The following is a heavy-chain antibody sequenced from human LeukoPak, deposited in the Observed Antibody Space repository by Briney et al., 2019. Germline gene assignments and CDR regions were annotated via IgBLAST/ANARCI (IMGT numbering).Heavy chain of an antibody. J-gene: IGHJ6*02. V-gene: IGHV3-21*01. CDR3: ARGEDIVVVTAIRDYYYGMDV. D-gene: IGHD2-21*02. CDR2: ISSSSSYI. CDR1: GFTFSSYS. Sequence: GGSLRLSCAASGFTFSSYSMNWVRPAPGKGLEWVSSISSSSSYIYYADSVKGRFTISRDNAKNSLYLQMNSVRAEDTAVYYCARGEDIVVVTAIRDYYYGMDVWGQGTTVTVSS.